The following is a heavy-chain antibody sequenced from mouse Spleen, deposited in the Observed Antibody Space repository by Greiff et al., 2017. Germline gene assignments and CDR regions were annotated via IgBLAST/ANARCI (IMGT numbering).Heavy chain of an antibody. J-gene: IGHJ3*01. V-gene: IGHV4-1*02. CDR3: AEITTVPAGFAY. CDR1: GFDFSRYC. CDR2: INPDSSTI. D-gene: IGHD1-1*01. Sequence: EVQRVESGGGLVQPGGSLKLSCAASGFDFSRYCMSWVRQAPGKGLEWIGEINPDSSTIHYTPSLKDKFIISRDNAKNTLYLQMSKVRSKDTALDYCAEITTVPAGFAYWGQGTLVTVSA.